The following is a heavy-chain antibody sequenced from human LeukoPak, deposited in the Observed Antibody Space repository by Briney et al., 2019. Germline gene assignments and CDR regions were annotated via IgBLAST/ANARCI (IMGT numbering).Heavy chain of an antibody. J-gene: IGHJ4*02. CDR1: GFTFGDYA. CDR3: TRYSSSSGTDY. Sequence: PGRSLRLSCTASGFTFGDYAMSWFRQAPGKGLEWVGFIRSKAYSGTTEYAASVKGRFTISRDDSKSIAYLQMNSLKTEDTAVYYCTRYSSSSGTDYWGQGTLVTVSS. D-gene: IGHD6-6*01. CDR2: IRSKAYSGTT. V-gene: IGHV3-49*03.